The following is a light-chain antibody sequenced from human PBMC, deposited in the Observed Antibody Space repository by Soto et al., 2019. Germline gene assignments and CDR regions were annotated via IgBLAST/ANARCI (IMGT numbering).Light chain of an antibody. Sequence: DIVMTQSPDSLAVSLGERATINCKSSQTVLYNSNKVDYNYLAWYQQKPGQPPKLLIYWASTRESGVPDRFIGSGSGTDFTLTISSLQAEDVAVYYCQQYYSNRLTFGGGTKVEIK. V-gene: IGKV4-1*01. CDR3: QQYYSNRLT. CDR1: QTVLYNSNKVDYNY. J-gene: IGKJ4*01. CDR2: WAS.